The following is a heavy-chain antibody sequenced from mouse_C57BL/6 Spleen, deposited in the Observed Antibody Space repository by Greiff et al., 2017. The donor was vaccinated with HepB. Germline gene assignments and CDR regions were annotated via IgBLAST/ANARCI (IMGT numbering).Heavy chain of an antibody. D-gene: IGHD1-1*01. CDR1: GFSLTSYG. CDR3: ARKRSYYGSTPYWYFDV. V-gene: IGHV2-2*01. Sequence: QVQLKESGPGLVQPSQSLSITCTVSGFSLTSYGVHWVRQSPGKGLEWLGVIWSGGSTDYNEDFISRLRISKDNSKSQVFFKMKSLQADDTAIYYCARKRSYYGSTPYWYFDVWGTGTTVTVSS. CDR2: IWSGGST. J-gene: IGHJ1*03.